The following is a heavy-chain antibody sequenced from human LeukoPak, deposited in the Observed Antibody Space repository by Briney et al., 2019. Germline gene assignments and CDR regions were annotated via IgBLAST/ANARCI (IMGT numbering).Heavy chain of an antibody. Sequence: PSETLSLTCTVSGGSISSYYWGWIRQPPGKGLEWIGSIYYSGSTYYNPSLKSRVTISVDTSKNQFSLKVRSVTAADTAVYYCARAWYSSSWDLHWFDPWGQGTLVTVSS. J-gene: IGHJ5*02. CDR3: ARAWYSSSWDLHWFDP. CDR2: IYYSGST. CDR1: GGSISSYY. D-gene: IGHD6-13*01. V-gene: IGHV4-39*01.